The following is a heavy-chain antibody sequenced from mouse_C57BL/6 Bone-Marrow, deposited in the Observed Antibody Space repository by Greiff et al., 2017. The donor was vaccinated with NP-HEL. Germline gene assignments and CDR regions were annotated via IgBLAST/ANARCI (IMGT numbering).Heavy chain of an antibody. CDR2: IYPRDGST. CDR3: ARAPIYDGYYTFLSD. Sequence: QVQLQQSDAELVKPGASVKISCKVSGYTFTDHTIHWMKQRPEQGLEWIGYIYPRDGSTKYNEKFKGKATLTADKSSSTAYMQLNSLTSEDSAVYFCARAPIYDGYYTFLSDWGTGTTVTVSS. J-gene: IGHJ1*03. V-gene: IGHV1-78*01. D-gene: IGHD2-3*01. CDR1: GYTFTDHT.